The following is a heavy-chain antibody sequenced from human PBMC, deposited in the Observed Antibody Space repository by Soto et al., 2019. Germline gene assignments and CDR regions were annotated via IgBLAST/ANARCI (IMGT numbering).Heavy chain of an antibody. CDR3: ARDRLSYYGMDV. D-gene: IGHD2-21*02. V-gene: IGHV1-69*06. CDR2: IIPIFGTA. CDR1: GGTFSSYA. Sequence: SVKVSCKASGGTFSSYAISWVRQAPGQGLEWMGGIIPIFGTANYAQKFQGRVTITGDTSASTAYMELSSLRSEDTAVYYCARDRLSYYGMDVWGQGTTVTVSS. J-gene: IGHJ6*02.